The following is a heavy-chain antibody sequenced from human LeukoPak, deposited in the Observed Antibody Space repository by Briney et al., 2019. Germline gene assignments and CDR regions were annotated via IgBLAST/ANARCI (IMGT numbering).Heavy chain of an antibody. D-gene: IGHD1-1*01. CDR3: AKDTTPICRGIDY. J-gene: IGHJ4*02. CDR2: ISGSGGST. V-gene: IGHV3-23*01. Sequence: PGGSLRLSCAASGFTFSSYAMSWVRQAPGKGLEWVSAISGSGGSTYYADSVKGRFTISRDNSKNTLYLQMNSLRAEETAVYYCAKDTTPICRGIDYWGQGTLVTVSS. CDR1: GFTFSSYA.